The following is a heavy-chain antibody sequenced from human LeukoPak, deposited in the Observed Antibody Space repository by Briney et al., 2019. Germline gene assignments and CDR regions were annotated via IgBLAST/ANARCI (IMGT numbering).Heavy chain of an antibody. CDR2: INSDGSTT. D-gene: IGHD6-19*01. V-gene: IGHV3-74*01. CDR1: GFSFSSRW. CDR3: ARVYSSAWDNPLDV. Sequence: GGSLRLSCAASGFSFSSRWMHWVRQAPGKGLVWVSRINSDGSTTSYADSVKGRFSISRDNAKNTLYLQMNSLRAEDTAVYYCARVYSSAWDNPLDVWGQGTTVTVSS. J-gene: IGHJ6*02.